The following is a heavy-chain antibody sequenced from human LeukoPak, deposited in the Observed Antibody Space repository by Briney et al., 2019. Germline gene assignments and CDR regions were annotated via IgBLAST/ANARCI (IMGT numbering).Heavy chain of an antibody. Sequence: GGSLRLSCAASGFTFSGSAMHRVRQASGKGLEWVGRIRSKANSYATAYAASVKGRFTISRDDSKNTAYLQMNSLKTEDTAVYYCSVGAPRSMDVWGQGTTVTVSS. CDR1: GFTFSGSA. J-gene: IGHJ6*02. CDR3: SVGAPRSMDV. CDR2: IRSKANSYAT. V-gene: IGHV3-73*01. D-gene: IGHD1-26*01.